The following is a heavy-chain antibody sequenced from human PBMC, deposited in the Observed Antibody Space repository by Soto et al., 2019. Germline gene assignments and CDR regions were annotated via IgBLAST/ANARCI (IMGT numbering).Heavy chain of an antibody. J-gene: IGHJ4*02. CDR2: ISSSGSTI. V-gene: IGHV3-11*01. CDR3: ARVPVVAATPFDLFDY. Sequence: QVQLVESGGGLVKPGGSLRLSCAASGFTFSDYYMSWIRQAPGKGLEWVSYISSSGSTIYYADSVKGRFTISRDNAKNSLYLQMNRLRAEDTAVYYCARVPVVAATPFDLFDYWGQGTLVTVSS. D-gene: IGHD2-15*01. CDR1: GFTFSDYY.